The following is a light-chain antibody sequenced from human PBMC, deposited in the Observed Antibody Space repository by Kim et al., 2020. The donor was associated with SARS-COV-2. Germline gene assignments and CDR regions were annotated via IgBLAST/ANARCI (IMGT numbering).Light chain of an antibody. CDR2: DVS. V-gene: IGLV2-11*01. Sequence: QSALTQPRSVSGSPGQSVTISCTGTSSDVGGYNYVSWYQQHPGNAPKLMIYDVSKRPSGVPDRFSGSKSDNTASLTISGLQAEDEADYYCCSYAGSYTFYVFGTGTKVTVL. CDR3: CSYAGSYTFYV. CDR1: SSDVGGYNY. J-gene: IGLJ1*01.